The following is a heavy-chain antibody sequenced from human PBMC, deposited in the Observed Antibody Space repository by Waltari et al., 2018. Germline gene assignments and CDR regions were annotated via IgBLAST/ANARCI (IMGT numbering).Heavy chain of an antibody. CDR1: GFTFSSFE. D-gene: IGHD3-10*01. CDR3: AREGGGNMGFGELPDY. V-gene: IGHV3-48*03. J-gene: IGHJ4*02. CDR2: IDRSGATV. Sequence: VESGGGSVQPGGSLRLSCVDSGFTFSSFEMDWVRQAPGKGLEWISYIDRSGATVKYADSVKGRFTISRDNAKNSLYLQMDSLRSEDTALYYCAREGGGNMGFGELPDYWGQGTLVTVSS.